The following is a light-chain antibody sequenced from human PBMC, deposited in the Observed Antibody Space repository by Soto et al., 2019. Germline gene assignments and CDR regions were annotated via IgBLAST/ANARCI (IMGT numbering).Light chain of an antibody. CDR3: QQYNSYPWT. CDR2: DAS. V-gene: IGKV1-5*01. J-gene: IGKJ1*01. CDR1: QNIYGW. Sequence: DIQMTQSPSTLSASVGDRVTITCRATQNIYGWLAWYQQKSGKAPKLLIYDASSLESGVPSRFSGSGFGTEFTVTISSLQPDDFATDDCQQYNSYPWTFGQGTKVEVK.